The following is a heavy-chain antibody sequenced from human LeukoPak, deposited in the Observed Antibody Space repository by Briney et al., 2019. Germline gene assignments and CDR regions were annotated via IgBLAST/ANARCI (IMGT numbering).Heavy chain of an antibody. D-gene: IGHD5-24*01. CDR2: IYYSGST. CDR1: GGSISSYY. CDR3: ARAPGDGYNGGMDV. Sequence: PSETLSLTCTVSGGSISSYYWSWIRQPPGKGLEWIGYIYYSGSTNYNPSLKSRVTISVDTSKNQFSLKLSSVTAADTAVYYCARAPGDGYNGGMDVWGQGTTVTVSS. V-gene: IGHV4-59*01. J-gene: IGHJ6*02.